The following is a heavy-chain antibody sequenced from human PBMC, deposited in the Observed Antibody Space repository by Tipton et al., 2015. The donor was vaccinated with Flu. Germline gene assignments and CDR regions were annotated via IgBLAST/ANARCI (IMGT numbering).Heavy chain of an antibody. CDR2: INQDGSVK. CDR1: GFTFSNYW. J-gene: IGHJ1*01. Sequence: SLRLSCVGSGFTFSNYWMTWVRQAPGKGLEWVANINQDGSVKYYMDSVKGRFTISRDNAKKSVYLQMDSLRVDDMAVYYCAKEIGGSGSYWGQGTLVTVSS. V-gene: IGHV3-7*01. CDR3: AKEIGGSGSY. D-gene: IGHD1-26*01.